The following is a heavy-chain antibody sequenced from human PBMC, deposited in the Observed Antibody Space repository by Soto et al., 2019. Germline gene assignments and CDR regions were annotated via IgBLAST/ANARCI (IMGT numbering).Heavy chain of an antibody. CDR3: AREDSGYDLV. J-gene: IGHJ4*02. V-gene: IGHV1-3*01. Sequence: ASVKVSCKASGGTFSSYAISWVRQAPGQRLEWMGWINAGNGNTKYSQKFQGRVTITRDTSASTAYMELSSLRSEDTAVYYCAREDSGYDLVWGQGTLVTVSS. D-gene: IGHD5-12*01. CDR1: GGTFSSYA. CDR2: INAGNGNT.